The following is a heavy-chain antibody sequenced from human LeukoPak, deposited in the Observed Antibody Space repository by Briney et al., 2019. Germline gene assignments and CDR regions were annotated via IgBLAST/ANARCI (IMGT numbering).Heavy chain of an antibody. Sequence: PSETLSLTCAVYGGSFSGYYWSWIRQPPGKGLEWIGSIYHSGSTYYNPSLKSRVTISVDTSKNQFSLKLSSVTAADTAVYYCARVEYSYGYDYWGQGTLVTVSS. CDR1: GGSFSGYY. D-gene: IGHD5-18*01. CDR2: IYHSGST. CDR3: ARVEYSYGYDY. V-gene: IGHV4-34*01. J-gene: IGHJ4*02.